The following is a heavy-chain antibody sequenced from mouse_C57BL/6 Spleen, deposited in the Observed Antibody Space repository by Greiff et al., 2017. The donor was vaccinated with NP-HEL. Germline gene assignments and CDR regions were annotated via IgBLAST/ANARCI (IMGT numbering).Heavy chain of an antibody. CDR2: ISSGSSTI. Sequence: EVKLMESGGGLVKPGGSLKLSCAASGFTFSDYGMHWVRQAPEKGLEWVAYISSGSSTIYYADTVKGRFTISRDNAKNTLFLQMTSLRSEDTAMYYCARRENDGYYRYAMDYWGQGTSVTVSS. CDR1: GFTFSDYG. V-gene: IGHV5-17*01. J-gene: IGHJ4*01. D-gene: IGHD2-3*01. CDR3: ARRENDGYYRYAMDY.